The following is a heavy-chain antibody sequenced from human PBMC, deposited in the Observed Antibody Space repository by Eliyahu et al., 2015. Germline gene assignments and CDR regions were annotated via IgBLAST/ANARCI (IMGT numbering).Heavy chain of an antibody. V-gene: IGHV5-51*01. D-gene: IGHD2-21*01. J-gene: IGHJ6*02. CDR1: GYSFTNYW. Sequence: EVQLVQSGAEVKKPGESLKISCKGSGYSFTNYWIGWVRQMPGKGLEWMGIIYPGDYDTTYSPSFQGQVTISADKSISTAFLQWSSLKASDTAMYYCARHSIEVPGGGDFYYYGMDVWGQGTTVTVSS. CDR3: ARHSIEVPGGGDFYYYGMDV. CDR2: IYPGDYDT.